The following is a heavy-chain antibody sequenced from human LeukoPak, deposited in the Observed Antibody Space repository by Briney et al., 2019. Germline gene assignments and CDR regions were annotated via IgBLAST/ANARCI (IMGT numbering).Heavy chain of an antibody. J-gene: IGHJ3*02. Sequence: GGSLRLSCAASGFTVSSNYMSWVRQAPGKGLEWVSVIYSGGSTYYAVSVKGRFTISRDNSKNTLYLQMNSLRAEDTAVYYCARDWIYSAPPGAFDIWGQGTMVTVSS. CDR1: GFTVSSNY. D-gene: IGHD5-12*01. CDR3: ARDWIYSAPPGAFDI. CDR2: IYSGGST. V-gene: IGHV3-66*01.